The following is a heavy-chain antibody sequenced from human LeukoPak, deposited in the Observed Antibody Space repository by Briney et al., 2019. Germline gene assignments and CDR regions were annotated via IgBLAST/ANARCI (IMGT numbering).Heavy chain of an antibody. J-gene: IGHJ4*02. CDR1: GFTFSSYA. V-gene: IGHV3-30*01. CDR3: ASLGTDYYDSSGYFDY. D-gene: IGHD3-22*01. CDR2: ISYDGSNK. Sequence: GGSLRLSCAASGFTFSSYAMHWVRQAPGKGLEWVAVISYDGSNKYYADSVEGRFTISRDNSKNTLYLQMNSLRAEDTAVYYCASLGTDYYDSSGYFDYWGQGTLVTVSS.